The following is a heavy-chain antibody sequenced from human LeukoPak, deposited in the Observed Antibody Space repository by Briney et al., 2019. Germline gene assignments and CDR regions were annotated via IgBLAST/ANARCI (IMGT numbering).Heavy chain of an antibody. J-gene: IGHJ4*02. CDR3: ASAAAAGLDY. V-gene: IGHV3-21*01. CDR1: GFTFSSYA. Sequence: SGGSPRLSCAASGFTFSSYAMNWVRQAPGKELEWVSSISSSSSYIYYADSVKGRFTISRDNAKNSLYLQMNSLRAEDTAVYYCASAAAAGLDYWGQGTLVTVSS. CDR2: ISSSSSYI. D-gene: IGHD6-13*01.